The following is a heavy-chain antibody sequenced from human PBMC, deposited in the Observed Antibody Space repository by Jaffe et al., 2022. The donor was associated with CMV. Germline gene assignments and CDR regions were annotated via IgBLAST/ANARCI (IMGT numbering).Heavy chain of an antibody. CDR2: IIPIFGTA. J-gene: IGHJ5*02. CDR3: ARDSGESITIFGVVPTRVWFDP. D-gene: IGHD3-3*01. CDR1: GGTFSSYA. V-gene: IGHV1-69*01. Sequence: QVQLVQSGAEVKKPGSSVKVSCKASGGTFSSYAISWVRQAPGQGLEWMGGIIPIFGTANYAQKFQGRVTITADESTSTAYMELSSLRSEDTAVYYCARDSGESITIFGVVPTRVWFDPWGQGTLVTVSS.